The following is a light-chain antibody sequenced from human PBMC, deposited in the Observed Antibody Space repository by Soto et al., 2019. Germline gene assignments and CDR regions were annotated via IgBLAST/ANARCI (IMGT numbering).Light chain of an antibody. CDR1: QSISSY. CDR3: QQSYSTPRT. V-gene: IGKV1-39*01. Sequence: DIQMTQSPSSLSASVGDRVTITCRASQSISSYLNWYQQKPGKAPNLLIYAASSLQSGVPSRFSGSGSGTDCTLTIRSLQPEDFATYYCQQSYSTPRTFGQGTKVEIK. CDR2: AAS. J-gene: IGKJ1*01.